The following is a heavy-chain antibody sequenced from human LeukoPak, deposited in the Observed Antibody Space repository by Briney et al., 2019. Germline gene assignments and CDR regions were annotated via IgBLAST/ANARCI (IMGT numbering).Heavy chain of an antibody. V-gene: IGHV3-43*02. CDR2: ISGDGAGT. D-gene: IGHD3-16*01. J-gene: IGHJ4*02. CDR3: ATDRGSYRTGSFDY. CDR1: GFTFDDYA. Sequence: PGGTLRLSCAASGFTFDDYAMHWVRQAPETGLAWVSLISGDGAGTYYADSVKGRFTISRNNSKNSLYLQMNSLRTEDTALYYCATDRGSYRTGSFDYWGQGTLVTVSS.